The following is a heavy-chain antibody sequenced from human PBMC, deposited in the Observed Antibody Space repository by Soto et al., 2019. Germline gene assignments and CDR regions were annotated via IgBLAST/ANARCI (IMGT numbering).Heavy chain of an antibody. CDR2: TSADNGDT. CDR1: GYTFTRYG. D-gene: IGHD2-2*01. J-gene: IGHJ4*02. Sequence: QVQLVQSGAEVKEPGASVKVSCKASGYTFTRYGFSWVRQAPGQGLEWMAWTSADNGDTNYAPKLQGRVTLTTDTSTCTAYMELRSLRSDDTAVYYCARDERGTCTGSNCYYFDYWGQGTLVTVSS. V-gene: IGHV1-18*04. CDR3: ARDERGTCTGSNCYYFDY.